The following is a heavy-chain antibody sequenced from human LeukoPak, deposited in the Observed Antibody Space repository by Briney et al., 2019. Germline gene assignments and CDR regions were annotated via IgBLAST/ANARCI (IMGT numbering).Heavy chain of an antibody. CDR3: ASKQLVLYYYYYYGMDV. J-gene: IGHJ6*02. Sequence: ASVKVSCKASGGTFSSYAISWVRQAPGQGLEWMGGIIPIFGTANYAQKFQGRVTITADESTSTAYMELSSLRSEGTAVYYCASKQLVLYYYYYYGMDVWGQGTTVTVSS. CDR1: GGTFSSYA. D-gene: IGHD6-13*01. CDR2: IIPIFGTA. V-gene: IGHV1-69*13.